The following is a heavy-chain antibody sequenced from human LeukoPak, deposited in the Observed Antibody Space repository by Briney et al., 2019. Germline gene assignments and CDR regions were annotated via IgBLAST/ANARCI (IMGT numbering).Heavy chain of an antibody. D-gene: IGHD5-18*01. J-gene: IGHJ3*02. V-gene: IGHV1-18*01. CDR2: IGAYNGNT. Sequence: ASVKVSCKASGYTFTSYGISWVRQAPGQGLEWMGWIGAYNGNTNYAQKLQGRVTMTTDTSTSTAYMELRSLRSDDTAVYYCARDGKGYSYGPDAFDIWGQGTMVTVSS. CDR3: ARDGKGYSYGPDAFDI. CDR1: GYTFTSYG.